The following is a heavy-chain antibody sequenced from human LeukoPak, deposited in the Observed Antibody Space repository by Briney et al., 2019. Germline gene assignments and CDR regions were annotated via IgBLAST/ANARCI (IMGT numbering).Heavy chain of an antibody. CDR1: GYXFTGXX. CDR2: INPNSGGT. Sequence: GYXFTGXXMXWVRXXPXQGLEWMGWINPNSGGTNYAQKFQDWVTLTRDTSISTAYMELSRLRSDDTAVYYCARGPRYSFYWGQGTLVSVSS. D-gene: IGHD6-13*01. V-gene: IGHV1-2*04. J-gene: IGHJ4*02. CDR3: ARGPRYSFY.